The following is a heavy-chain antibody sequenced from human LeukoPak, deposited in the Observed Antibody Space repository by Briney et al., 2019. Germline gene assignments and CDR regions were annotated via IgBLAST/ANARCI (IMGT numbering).Heavy chain of an antibody. CDR2: IIPIFGTA. J-gene: IGHJ5*02. D-gene: IGHD2-2*02. CDR1: GYTFTSYG. CDR3: AREGVGYCSSTSCYRWFDP. Sequence: ASVKVSCKASGYTFTSYGISWVRQAPGQGLEWMGGIIPIFGTANYAQKFQGRVTITADESTSTAYMELSSLRSEDTAVYYCAREGVGYCSSTSCYRWFDPWGQGTLVTVSS. V-gene: IGHV1-69*13.